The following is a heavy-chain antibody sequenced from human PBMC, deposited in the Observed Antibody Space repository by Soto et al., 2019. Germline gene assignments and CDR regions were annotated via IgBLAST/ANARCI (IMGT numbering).Heavy chain of an antibody. D-gene: IGHD3-10*01. CDR3: ARGGPTSADYYYGMDV. CDR1: GYTFSNDG. J-gene: IGHJ6*02. V-gene: IGHV1-18*01. CDR2: ISAYNGNT. Sequence: ASVKVSCKASGYTFSNDGINWVRQAPGQGLEWMGWISAYNGNTEYAQNFQGRVTMTTDTSTSTAYMELRSLRSDDTAVYSCARGGPTSADYYYGMDVWGLGTTVTVSS.